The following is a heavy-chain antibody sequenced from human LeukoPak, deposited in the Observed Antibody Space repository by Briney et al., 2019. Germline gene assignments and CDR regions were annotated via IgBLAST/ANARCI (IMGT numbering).Heavy chain of an antibody. CDR2: ISGSGDKI. CDR1: GFIFSSYA. V-gene: IGHV3-23*01. J-gene: IGHJ4*02. Sequence: PGGSLRLSCTASGFIFSSYAMSWVRQAPGKGLEWVSSISGSGDKIHYADSLQGRLTISRDNSKNTLYLQMNSLRAEYTAVFYCAKDDAIAPRPYHFDYWGQGTLVTVPS. D-gene: IGHD2-21*01. CDR3: AKDDAIAPRPYHFDY.